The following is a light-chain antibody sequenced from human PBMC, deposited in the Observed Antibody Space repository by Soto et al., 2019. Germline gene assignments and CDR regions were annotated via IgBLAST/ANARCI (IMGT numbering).Light chain of an antibody. CDR1: SSDIGGYKY. Sequence: QSALTQPASGSGSPGQSITISCTGTSSDIGGYKYVSWYQQHPGKAPKLMIYDVSNLPSGVSNHFSGSKSGNTATLTISGLQGEDEAEYYCNSYTGGSTYVFGPGTKPTVL. V-gene: IGLV2-14*01. J-gene: IGLJ1*01. CDR3: NSYTGGSTYV. CDR2: DVS.